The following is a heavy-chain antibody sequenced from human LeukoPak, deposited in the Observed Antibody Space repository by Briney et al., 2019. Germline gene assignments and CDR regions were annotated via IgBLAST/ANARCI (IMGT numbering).Heavy chain of an antibody. CDR3: ARDTYYYDSSGYYKYFQH. V-gene: IGHV3-21*01. CDR2: ISSSSSYI. J-gene: IGHJ1*01. Sequence: GGSLRLSCAASGFTFSSYTMNWVRQAPGKGLEWVSSISSSSSYIYYADSVKGRFTISRDNAKNSLYLQMNSLRAEDTAVYYCARDTYYYDSSGYYKYFQHWGQGTLVTVSS. CDR1: GFTFSSYT. D-gene: IGHD3-22*01.